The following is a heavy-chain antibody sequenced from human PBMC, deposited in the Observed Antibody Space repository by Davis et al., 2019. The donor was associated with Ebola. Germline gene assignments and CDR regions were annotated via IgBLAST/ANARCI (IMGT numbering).Heavy chain of an antibody. CDR3: ASGLVRGESYWYFDL. D-gene: IGHD6-6*01. CDR1: GGTFSSYA. V-gene: IGHV1-69*10. J-gene: IGHJ2*01. Sequence: SVKVSCKASGGTFSSYAISWVRQAPGQGLEWMGGIIPILGIANYAQKFQGRVTITADESTSTAYMELISRRSEDTAVYYCASGLVRGESYWYFDLWGRGTLVTVSS. CDR2: IIPILGIA.